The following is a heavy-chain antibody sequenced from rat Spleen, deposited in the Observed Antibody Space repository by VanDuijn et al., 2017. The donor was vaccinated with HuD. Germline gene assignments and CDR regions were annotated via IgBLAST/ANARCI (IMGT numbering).Heavy chain of an antibody. CDR2: IWTGGST. CDR3: ARGGWLSYFDY. D-gene: IGHD1-12*03. CDR1: GFSLTSYN. J-gene: IGHJ2*01. V-gene: IGHV2-30*01. Sequence: QVQMKETGPGLVQPSQTLSLTCTVSGFSLTSYNVHWVRQPTGKGLEWMGVIWTGGSTDYNSALKSRLSISRDTSKSQVFLKMNSLQTEDIATYYCARGGWLSYFDYWGQGVMVTVSS.